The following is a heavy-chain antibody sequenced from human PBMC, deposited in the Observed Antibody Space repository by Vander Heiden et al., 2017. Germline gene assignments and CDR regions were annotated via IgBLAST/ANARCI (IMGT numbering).Heavy chain of an antibody. CDR3: ARYSLSGSYDY. CDR2: IYYSGST. V-gene: IGHV4-61*01. Sequence: QVQLQESGPGLVKTSETLSLTCTVSGGPVSSGSYYWSWIRQPPGKGLEWIGYIYYSGSTNYNPSLKSRVTISVDTSKNQFSLKLSSVTAADTAVYYCARYSLSGSYDYWCQGTLVTVSS. CDR1: GGPVSSGSYY. J-gene: IGHJ4*02. D-gene: IGHD1-26*01.